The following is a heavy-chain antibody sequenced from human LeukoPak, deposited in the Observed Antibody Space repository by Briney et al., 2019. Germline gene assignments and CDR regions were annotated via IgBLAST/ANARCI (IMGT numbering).Heavy chain of an antibody. V-gene: IGHV3-48*03. CDR2: ISSSGSTI. CDR1: GFTFSSYE. D-gene: IGHD6-19*01. J-gene: IGHJ4*02. Sequence: PGGSLRLSCAASGFTFSSYEMNWVRQAPGKGLEWVSYISSSGSTIYYADSVKGRFTISRDNAKNSLYLQMNSLRAEDTAVYYCARDLSSGWYPPPFDYWGQGTLVTVSS. CDR3: ARDLSSGWYPPPFDY.